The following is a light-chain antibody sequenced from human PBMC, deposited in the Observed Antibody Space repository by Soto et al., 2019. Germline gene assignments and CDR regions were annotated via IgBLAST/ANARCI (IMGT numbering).Light chain of an antibody. Sequence: EIVLTQSPGTLSLSPGERATLSCRASQSVSSSYLAWYQQKPGQAPRLLIYGASSRATGIPDRFSGSGSGTESNLPSSRLEPEDFAVYYCQQYGSSPWPFGQGTKVEIK. CDR3: QQYGSSPWP. J-gene: IGKJ1*01. CDR1: QSVSSSY. V-gene: IGKV3-20*01. CDR2: GAS.